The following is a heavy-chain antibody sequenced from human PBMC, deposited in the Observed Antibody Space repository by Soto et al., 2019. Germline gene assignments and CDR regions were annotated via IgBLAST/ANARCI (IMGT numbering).Heavy chain of an antibody. D-gene: IGHD6-19*01. CDR3: AKDRGTYSSGWPSTTYGMDV. Sequence: QVQLVESGGGVVQPGRSLRLSCAASGFTFSSYGMHWVRQAPGKGLEWVAVISYDGSNKYYADSVKGRFTISRDNSKNTLYLQMNSLRAEDTAVYYCAKDRGTYSSGWPSTTYGMDVWGQGTTVTVSS. V-gene: IGHV3-30*18. CDR1: GFTFSSYG. CDR2: ISYDGSNK. J-gene: IGHJ6*02.